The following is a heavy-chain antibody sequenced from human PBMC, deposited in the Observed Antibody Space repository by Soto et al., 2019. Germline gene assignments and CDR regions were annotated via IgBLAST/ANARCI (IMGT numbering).Heavy chain of an antibody. CDR2: IKSKTDGGTT. Sequence: VGSLRLSCAASGFTFSNAWMSWVRQAPGKGLEWVGRIKSKTDGGTTDYAAPVKGRFTISRDDSKNTLYLQMNSLKTEDTAVYYCTTVDKTKADYYGMDVWGQGTTVTVSS. CDR3: TTVDKTKADYYGMDV. CDR1: GFTFSNAW. V-gene: IGHV3-15*01. J-gene: IGHJ6*02. D-gene: IGHD2-8*01.